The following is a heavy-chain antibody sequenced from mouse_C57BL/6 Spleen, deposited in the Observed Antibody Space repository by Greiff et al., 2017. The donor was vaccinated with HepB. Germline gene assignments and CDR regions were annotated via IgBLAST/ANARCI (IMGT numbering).Heavy chain of an antibody. CDR3: ALLLRSGYFDV. D-gene: IGHD1-1*01. CDR1: GYTFTSYD. Sequence: VMLVESGPELVKPGASVKLSCKASGYTFTSYDINWVKQRPGQGLEWIGWIYPRDGSTKYNEKFKGKATLTVDTSSSTAYMELHSLTSEDSAVYFCALLLRSGYFDVWGTGTTVTVSS. V-gene: IGHV1-85*01. J-gene: IGHJ1*03. CDR2: IYPRDGST.